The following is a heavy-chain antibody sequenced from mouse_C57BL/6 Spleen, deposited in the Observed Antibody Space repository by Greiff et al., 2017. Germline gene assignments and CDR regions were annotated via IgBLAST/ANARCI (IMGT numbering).Heavy chain of an antibody. V-gene: IGHV5-4*03. CDR1: GFTFSSYA. Sequence: EVKVEESGGGLVKPGGSLKLSCAASGFTFSSYAMSWVRQTPEKRLEWVATISDGGSYTYYPDNVKGRFTISRDNAKNNLYLQMSHLKSEDTAMYYCARGGVYYAMDYWGQGTSVTVSS. CDR2: ISDGGSYT. D-gene: IGHD1-1*02. CDR3: ARGGVYYAMDY. J-gene: IGHJ4*01.